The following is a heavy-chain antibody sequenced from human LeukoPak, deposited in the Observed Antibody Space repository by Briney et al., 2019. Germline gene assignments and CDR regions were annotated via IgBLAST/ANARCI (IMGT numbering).Heavy chain of an antibody. Sequence: ASVKVSCKASGGTFSSYAISWVRQAPGQGLEWMGWISAYNGNTNYAQKLQGRVTMTTDTSTSTAHMELRSLRSDDTAVYYCARVSTIFGVVITEGWFDPWGQGTLVTVSS. J-gene: IGHJ5*02. CDR1: GGTFSSYA. V-gene: IGHV1-18*01. D-gene: IGHD3-3*01. CDR3: ARVSTIFGVVITEGWFDP. CDR2: ISAYNGNT.